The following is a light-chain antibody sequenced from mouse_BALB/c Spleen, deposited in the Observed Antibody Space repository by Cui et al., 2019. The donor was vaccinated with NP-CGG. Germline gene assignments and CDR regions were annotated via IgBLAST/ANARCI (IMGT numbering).Light chain of an antibody. CDR1: TGAVTTSNY. Sequence: HAVVTQASAFTTSPGEAVKLTCRSSTGAVTTSNYANGVQEKPDHLFTGLIGGTNNRAPGIPARFSGSLIGDKAALTITGAQTEDEAIYFCALWYSNHWVFGGGTKLTVL. J-gene: IGLJ1*01. V-gene: IGLV1*01. CDR2: GTN. CDR3: ALWYSNHWV.